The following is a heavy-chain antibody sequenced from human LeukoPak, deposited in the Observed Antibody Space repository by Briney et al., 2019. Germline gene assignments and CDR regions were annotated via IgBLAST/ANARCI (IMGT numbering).Heavy chain of an antibody. J-gene: IGHJ4*02. V-gene: IGHV3-48*03. D-gene: IGHD4-17*01. CDR1: GFTFSSYE. CDR3: AIRYGALDY. CDR2: ISSSGSTI. Sequence: GGSLRLSCAASGFTFSSYEMNWVRQAPGKGLEWVSYISSSGSTIYYADSVKGRFTISRDNSKNTLYLQMNSLRAEDTAVYYCAIRYGALDYWGQGTLVTVSS.